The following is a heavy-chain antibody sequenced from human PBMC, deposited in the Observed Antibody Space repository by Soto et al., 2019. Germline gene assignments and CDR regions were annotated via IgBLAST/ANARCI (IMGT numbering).Heavy chain of an antibody. CDR1: GLTISGKKY. V-gene: IGHV3-53*01. D-gene: IGHD3-22*01. CDR3: AKDHTVVIRDAFDI. CDR2: LYDVDGS. Sequence: DVQLVESGGGLIQPGESLRLSCAAFGLTISGKKYVAWVRQAPGKGLEWVSALYDVDGSFYADSVKGRFTISRDNSKNTVYLQMKSLRAEDTAVYYCAKDHTVVIRDAFDIWGQGTMVNVSS. J-gene: IGHJ3*02.